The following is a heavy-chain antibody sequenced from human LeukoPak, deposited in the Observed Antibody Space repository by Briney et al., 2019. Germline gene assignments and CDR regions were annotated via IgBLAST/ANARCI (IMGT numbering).Heavy chain of an antibody. CDR3: AREGATIPFDY. J-gene: IGHJ4*02. Sequence: ASVKVSCKASGYTFTSYGISWVRQAPGQGLEWMGWINAGNGNTKYSQKFQGRVTITRDTSASTAYMELSSLRSEDTAVYYCAREGATIPFDYWGQGTLVTVSS. D-gene: IGHD5-12*01. V-gene: IGHV1-3*01. CDR2: INAGNGNT. CDR1: GYTFTSYG.